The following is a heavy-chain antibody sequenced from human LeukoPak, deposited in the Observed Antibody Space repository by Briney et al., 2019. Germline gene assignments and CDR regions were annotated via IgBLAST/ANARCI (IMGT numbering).Heavy chain of an antibody. CDR2: IRRDGSRI. D-gene: IGHD2-2*01. J-gene: IGHJ4*02. Sequence: GGSLRLSCAASGFSFSSYSMNWVRPAPGKGLEWISYIRRDGSRIYYADSVEGRFTISRDNAKNSLYLQMDSLRVEDTAVYYCTRDPHAPDFWGQGTLVTVSS. CDR3: TRDPHAPDF. V-gene: IGHV3-48*01. CDR1: GFSFSSYS.